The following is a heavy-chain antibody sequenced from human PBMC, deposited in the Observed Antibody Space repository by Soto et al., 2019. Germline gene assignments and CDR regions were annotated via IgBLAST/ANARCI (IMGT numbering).Heavy chain of an antibody. CDR3: AKDGPSAVAGYFDS. CDR2: ISGRAASP. J-gene: IGHJ4*02. D-gene: IGHD6-19*01. CDR1: GFTFSSYA. V-gene: IGHV3-23*01. Sequence: EVQLLESGGGLVQPGGSLRLSCVASGFTFSSYAMSWVRQAPGKGLEWVSGISGRAASPSYADSVKGRFTISRDKSKNTLLLQMNSLRAEDTAIYFCAKDGPSAVAGYFDSWGQGTLVTVSS.